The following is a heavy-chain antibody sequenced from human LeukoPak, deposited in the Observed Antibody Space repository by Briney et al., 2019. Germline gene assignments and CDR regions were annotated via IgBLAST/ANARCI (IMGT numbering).Heavy chain of an antibody. CDR1: GFTFSSYG. CDR2: ISYDGSNK. V-gene: IGHV3-30*18. CDR3: AKSPRGSSGYYGGLVFDY. Sequence: GGSLRLSCAASGFTFSSYGMHWVRQAPGKGLEWVAVISYDGSNKYYADSVKGRFTISRDNSKNTLYLQMNSLRAVVTAVYYCAKSPRGSSGYYGGLVFDYWGQGTLVTVSS. J-gene: IGHJ4*02. D-gene: IGHD3-22*01.